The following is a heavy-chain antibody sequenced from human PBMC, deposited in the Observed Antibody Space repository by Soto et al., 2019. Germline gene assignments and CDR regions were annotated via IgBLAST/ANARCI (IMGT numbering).Heavy chain of an antibody. V-gene: IGHV1-18*01. CDR2: ISAYNGNT. CDR3: ARVMFREPGVLYYMDV. J-gene: IGHJ6*03. CDR1: GYTFTSYG. Sequence: ASVKVSCKASGYTFTSYGISWVRQAPGQGLEWMGWISAYNGNTNYAQKLQGRVTMTTDTSTSTAYMELRSLRSDDTAVYYCARVMFREPGVLYYMDVWGKGTTVTVSS. D-gene: IGHD3-10*02.